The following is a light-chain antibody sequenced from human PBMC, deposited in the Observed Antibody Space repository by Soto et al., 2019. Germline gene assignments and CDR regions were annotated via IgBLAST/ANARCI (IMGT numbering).Light chain of an antibody. J-gene: IGLJ1*01. CDR2: DVS. CDR1: NSVVGGYNY. V-gene: IGLV2-14*03. Sequence: QSALTQPASVSGSPGQSITISCTGTNSVVGGYNYVSWYQHHPGKAPKLMIYDVSNRPSGVSNRFSGSKSGNTASLTISGLQPEDDADYYCYSYTTSNTRQIVFGTGTKLTVL. CDR3: YSYTTSNTRQIV.